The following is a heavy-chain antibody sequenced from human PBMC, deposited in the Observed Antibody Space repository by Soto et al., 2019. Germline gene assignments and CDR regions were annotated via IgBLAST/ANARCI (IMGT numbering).Heavy chain of an antibody. V-gene: IGHV4-31*03. CDR3: ARWAQRYGMDV. CDR2: IYSSATR. J-gene: IGHJ6*02. Sequence: SETLSLTCTVSGGSISSGGYYWSWVRQHPGKGLEWIGYIYSSATRSYTPSLRSRVTMSVDTSKNQFSLKLTSVTAADTAVYHCARWAQRYGMDVWGRGTRVTVAS. CDR1: GGSISSGGYY.